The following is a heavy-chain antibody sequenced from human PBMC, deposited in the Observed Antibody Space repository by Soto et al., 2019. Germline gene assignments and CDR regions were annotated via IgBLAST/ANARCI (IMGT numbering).Heavy chain of an antibody. D-gene: IGHD3-22*01. CDR1: GFTFSSYG. J-gene: IGHJ5*02. Sequence: PVGSLRLSCAASGFTFSSYGMHWVRQAPGKGLEWVAVISYDGSNKYYADSVKGRFTISRDNSKNTLYLQMNSLRAEDTAVYYCAKDGPLASSGYYGWFDPWGQGTLVTVSS. CDR3: AKDGPLASSGYYGWFDP. V-gene: IGHV3-30*18. CDR2: ISYDGSNK.